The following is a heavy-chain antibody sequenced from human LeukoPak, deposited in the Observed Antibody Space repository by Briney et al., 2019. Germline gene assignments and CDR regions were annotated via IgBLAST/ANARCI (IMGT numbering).Heavy chain of an antibody. CDR1: GYSISSGYY. J-gene: IGHJ4*02. Sequence: SETLSLTCTVSGYSISSGYYWGWIRQPPGKGLGWIGSIYHSGSTYYNPSLKSRVTISVDTSKNPCSLKLSSVTAADTAVYYCARDRKGATGYWGQGTLVTVSS. CDR3: ARDRKGATGY. CDR2: IYHSGST. V-gene: IGHV4-38-2*02. D-gene: IGHD1-26*01.